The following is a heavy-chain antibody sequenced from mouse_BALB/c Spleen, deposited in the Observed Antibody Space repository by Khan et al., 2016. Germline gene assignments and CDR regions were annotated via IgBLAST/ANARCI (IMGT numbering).Heavy chain of an antibody. CDR1: AFNIIDYF. D-gene: IGHD4-1*01. J-gene: IGHJ4*01. CDR3: NAGWLGRDYYAMDY. V-gene: IGHV14-4*02. CDR2: IDPENGDT. Sequence: VQLKQSGAELVRSGASVKLSCTASAFNIIDYFMHWVKQRPEQGLEWIGWIDPENGDTEYAPKFQGKATMTADTSSNTAYLQLSSLTSEDTAFYYCNAGWLGRDYYAMDYWGQGTSVTVSS.